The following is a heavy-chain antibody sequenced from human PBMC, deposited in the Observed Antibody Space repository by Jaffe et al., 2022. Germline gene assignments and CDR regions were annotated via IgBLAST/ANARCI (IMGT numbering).Heavy chain of an antibody. V-gene: IGHV1-2*06. CDR3: ARTYSSSSLETYYYYYYYMDV. Sequence: QVQLVQSGAEVKKPGASVKVSCKASGYTFTGYYMHWVRQAPGQGLEWMGRINPNSGGTNYAQKFQGRVTMTRDTSISTAYMELSRLRSDDTAVYYCARTYSSSSLETYYYYYYYMDVWGKGTTVTVSS. D-gene: IGHD6-6*01. CDR2: INPNSGGT. J-gene: IGHJ6*03. CDR1: GYTFTGYY.